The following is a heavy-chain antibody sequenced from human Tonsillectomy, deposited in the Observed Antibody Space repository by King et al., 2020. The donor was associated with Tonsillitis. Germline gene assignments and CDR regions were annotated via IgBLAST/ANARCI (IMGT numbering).Heavy chain of an antibody. CDR3: ARDLDYFDY. CDR2: IYYSGST. V-gene: IGHV4-59*01. Sequence: QLQESGPGLVKPSETLSLTCTVSGGSISSYYWSWIRQPPGKGLEWIGYIYYSGSTNYNPSLKSRVTISVDTSKNQFSLKLSSVTAADTAVYYCARDLDYFDYWGQGTLVTVSS. J-gene: IGHJ4*02. CDR1: GGSISSYY.